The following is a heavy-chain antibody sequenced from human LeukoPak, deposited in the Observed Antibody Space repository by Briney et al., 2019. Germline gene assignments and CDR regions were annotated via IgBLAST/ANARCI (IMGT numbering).Heavy chain of an antibody. CDR2: ISYDGSNK. D-gene: IGHD6-19*01. CDR1: GFTFSSYA. CDR3: ARGTPSSSGWLYYGMDV. Sequence: GGSLRLSCAASGFTFSSYAMHWVRQAPGKALEGVAVISYDGSNKYYADSVKGRFTISRDNSKNTLYLQMNSLRAEDTAVYYCARGTPSSSGWLYYGMDVWGQGTTVTVSS. J-gene: IGHJ6*02. V-gene: IGHV3-30-3*01.